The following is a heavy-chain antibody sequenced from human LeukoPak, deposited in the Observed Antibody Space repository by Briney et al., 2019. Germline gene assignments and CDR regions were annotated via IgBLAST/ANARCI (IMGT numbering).Heavy chain of an antibody. Sequence: GGSLRLPCAASGFTFSSYALSWVRQAPGKGLEWVSAISGSGGSTYYADSVKGRFTISRDNSKNTLYLQMNSLRAEDTAVFYCAKGGYYDSGGYIDYWGQGTLVTVSS. CDR1: GFTFSSYA. J-gene: IGHJ4*02. V-gene: IGHV3-23*01. CDR2: ISGSGGST. D-gene: IGHD3-22*01. CDR3: AKGGYYDSGGYIDY.